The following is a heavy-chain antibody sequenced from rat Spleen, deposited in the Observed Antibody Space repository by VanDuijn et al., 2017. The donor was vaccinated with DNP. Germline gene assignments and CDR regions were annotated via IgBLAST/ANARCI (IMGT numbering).Heavy chain of an antibody. Sequence: EVQLQESGPGLLKPSQSLSLTCSVTGYSITSSYRWNWIRKFPGNKLEWMGSVNSAGTTNYNPSLKSRISITRDTSKNQLFLQVNSVTTEDTATYYCARGGEGYWGQGVMVTVSS. V-gene: IGHV3-3*01. CDR1: GYSITSSYR. CDR3: ARGGEGY. CDR2: VNSAGTT. D-gene: IGHD1-1*01. J-gene: IGHJ2*01.